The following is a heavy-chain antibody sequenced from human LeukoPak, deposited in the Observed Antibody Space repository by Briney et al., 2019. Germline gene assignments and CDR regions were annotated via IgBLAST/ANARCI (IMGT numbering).Heavy chain of an antibody. CDR2: ISAYNGNT. V-gene: IGHV1-18*01. CDR3: ARAYPTTTVVTEGDDY. D-gene: IGHD4-23*01. Sequence: GASVKVSCKASGYTFTSYGISWVRQAPGQGLEWMGWISAYNGNTNYAQKLQGRVTMTTDTSTSTAYMELRSLRSDDTAVYCCARAYPTTTVVTEGDDYWGRGTLVTVSS. CDR1: GYTFTSYG. J-gene: IGHJ4*02.